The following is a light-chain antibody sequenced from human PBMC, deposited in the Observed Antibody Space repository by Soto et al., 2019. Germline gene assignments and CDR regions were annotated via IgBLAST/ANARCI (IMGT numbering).Light chain of an antibody. J-gene: IGLJ3*02. CDR2: EVS. Sequence: QSALTQPASVSGSPGQSITISCTGTRSDVGGYNSVCWHQQHPGIAPKLIIYEVSNRPSGISDRFSASKSGNTASLTISGLQADDEAEYYCSSFTTTNTWVFGGGTKVTVL. V-gene: IGLV2-14*01. CDR3: SSFTTTNTWV. CDR1: RSDVGGYNS.